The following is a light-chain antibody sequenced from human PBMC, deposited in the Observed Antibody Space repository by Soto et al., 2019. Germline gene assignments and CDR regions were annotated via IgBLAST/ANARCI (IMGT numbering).Light chain of an antibody. CDR2: EVT. J-gene: IGLJ1*01. CDR1: TSDVGGYNY. V-gene: IGLV2-14*01. CDR3: SSYTSISTLYV. Sequence: QSALTQPASVSGSPGQSITISCTGTTSDVGGYNYVSWYQQRPGKAPKVIIFEVTNRPSGVSNRFSGSKSGNTASLTISGRQAEDEADYYCSSYTSISTLYVFGTGTKVTVL.